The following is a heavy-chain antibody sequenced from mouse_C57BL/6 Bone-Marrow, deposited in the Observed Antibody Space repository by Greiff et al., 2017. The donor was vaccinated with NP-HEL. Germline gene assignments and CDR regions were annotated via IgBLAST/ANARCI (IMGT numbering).Heavy chain of an antibody. Sequence: VQLQQSGAELVRPGASVTLSCKASGYTFTVYEMHWVKQTPVHGLEWIGAIDPETGGTAYNQKFKGKAILTADKSSSTAYMELRSLTSEDSAVYYCTRRGGSSFYYAMDYWGQGTSVTVSS. J-gene: IGHJ4*01. CDR2: IDPETGGT. V-gene: IGHV1-15*01. CDR3: TRRGGSSFYYAMDY. CDR1: GYTFTVYE. D-gene: IGHD1-1*01.